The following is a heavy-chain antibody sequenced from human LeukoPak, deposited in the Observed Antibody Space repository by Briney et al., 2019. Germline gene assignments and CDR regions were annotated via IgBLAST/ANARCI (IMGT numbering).Heavy chain of an antibody. V-gene: IGHV1-2*02. CDR1: VYTFTVYY. CDR3: ARDGYCGGDCYSGNDY. Sequence: ASVTVSCTASVYTFTVYYMHWVRQAPGQGLEWMGWINPNSGGTNYAQKFQGRVTMTRDTSISTAYMELSRLRSDDTAVYYCARDGYCGGDCYSGNDYWGQGTLVTVSS. CDR2: INPNSGGT. J-gene: IGHJ4*02. D-gene: IGHD2-21*02.